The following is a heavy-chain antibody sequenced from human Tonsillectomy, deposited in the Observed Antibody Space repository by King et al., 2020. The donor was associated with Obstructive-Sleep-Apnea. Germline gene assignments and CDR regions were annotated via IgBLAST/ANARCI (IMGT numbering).Heavy chain of an antibody. Sequence: VQLVESGGGVGQPGRSLRLSCAASGFTFSSYGMHWVRQAPGKGLELAAFIRSDGSNKYYADSVKGRFTISRDNSKNTLYLQMNSLRVEDTAVYYYAKDREGYRYGEFDFWGQGTLVTVSS. J-gene: IGHJ4*02. CDR1: GFTFSSYG. CDR3: AKDREGYRYGEFDF. V-gene: IGHV3-30*02. D-gene: IGHD5-18*01. CDR2: IRSDGSNK.